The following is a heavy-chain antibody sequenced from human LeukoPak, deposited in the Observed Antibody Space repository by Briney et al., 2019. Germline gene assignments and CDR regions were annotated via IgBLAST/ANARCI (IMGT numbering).Heavy chain of an antibody. J-gene: IGHJ6*03. CDR1: GFTFSSYA. CDR2: INWNGGST. CDR3: ARVGGSLAVAGFYYYYYMDV. V-gene: IGHV3-20*04. D-gene: IGHD6-19*01. Sequence: GGSLRLSCAASGFTFSSYAMSWVRQAPGKGLEWVSGINWNGGSTGYADSVKGRFTISRDNTKNSLYLQMNSLRAEDTALYYCARVGGSLAVAGFYYYYYMDVWGKGTTVTVSS.